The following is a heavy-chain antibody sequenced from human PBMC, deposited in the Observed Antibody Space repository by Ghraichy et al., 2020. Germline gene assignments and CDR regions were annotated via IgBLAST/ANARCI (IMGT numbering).Heavy chain of an antibody. J-gene: IGHJ2*01. CDR3: ALGIDSSGWDWYFDL. CDR2: IYYSGST. V-gene: IGHV4-39*01. CDR1: GGSISSSSYY. Sequence: SETLSLTCTVSGGSISSSSYYWGWIRQPPGKGLEWIGSIYYSGSTYYNPSLKSRVTISVDTSKNQFSLKLSSVTAADTAVYYCALGIDSSGWDWYFDLWGRGTLVTVSS. D-gene: IGHD6-19*01.